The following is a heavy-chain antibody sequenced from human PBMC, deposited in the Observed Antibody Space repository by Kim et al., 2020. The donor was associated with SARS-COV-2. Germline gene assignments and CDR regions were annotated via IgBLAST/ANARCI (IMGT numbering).Heavy chain of an antibody. CDR2: IYYSGST. CDR3: ARNRTLIAAAGTRSAFDA. Sequence: SETLSLTCTVSGGSISSSSYYWGWIRQPPGKGLEWIGSIYYSGSTYYNPSLKSRVTISVDTSKNQFSLKLSSVTAADTAVYYCARNRTLIAAAGTRSAFDAWGQGTLVTVSS. V-gene: IGHV4-39*07. J-gene: IGHJ5*02. D-gene: IGHD6-13*01. CDR1: GGSISSSSYY.